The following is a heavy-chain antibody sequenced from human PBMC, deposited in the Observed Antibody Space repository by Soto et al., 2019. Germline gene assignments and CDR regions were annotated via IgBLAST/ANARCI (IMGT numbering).Heavy chain of an antibody. CDR3: AKAHSGYDSVDY. CDR2: ISYDGSNK. Sequence: QVQLVESGGGVVQPGRSLRLSCAASGFTFSDYAMHWVRQAPGKGLEWVAVISYDGSNKYYADSVKGRFTISRDNSKNTLYLQMNSLRAEDTAVYYCAKAHSGYDSVDYWGQGTLVTVSS. CDR1: GFTFSDYA. V-gene: IGHV3-30*18. J-gene: IGHJ4*02. D-gene: IGHD5-12*01.